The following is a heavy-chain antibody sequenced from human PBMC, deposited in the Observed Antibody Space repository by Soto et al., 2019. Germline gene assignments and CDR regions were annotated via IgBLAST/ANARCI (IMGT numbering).Heavy chain of an antibody. J-gene: IGHJ4*02. CDR3: ARERRDGYNWRNDY. CDR1: GGSISSYY. D-gene: IGHD5-12*01. CDR2: TYYSGST. V-gene: IGHV4-59*01. Sequence: PSETLCLTCTVSGGSISSYYWSWIRQPPGKGLEWIGYTYYSGSTNYNPSLKSRVTISVDTSKNQFSLKLSSVTAADTAVYYCARERRDGYNWRNDYWGQGTLVTVSS.